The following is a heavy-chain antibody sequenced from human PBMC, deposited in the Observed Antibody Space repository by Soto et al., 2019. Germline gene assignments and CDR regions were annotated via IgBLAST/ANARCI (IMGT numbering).Heavy chain of an antibody. J-gene: IGHJ6*02. CDR2: ISSSSSYT. Sequence: GGSLRLSCAASGFTFSDYYMSWIRQAPGKGLEWVSYISSSSSYTNYADSVKGRFTISRDNAKNSLYLQTNSLRAEDTAVYYCARVQSAHRGYYGMDVWGQGTTVTVSS. D-gene: IGHD1-26*01. CDR1: GFTFSDYY. CDR3: ARVQSAHRGYYGMDV. V-gene: IGHV3-11*06.